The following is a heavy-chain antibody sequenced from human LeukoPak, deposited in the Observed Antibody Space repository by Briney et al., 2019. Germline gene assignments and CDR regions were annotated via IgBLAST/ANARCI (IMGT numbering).Heavy chain of an antibody. J-gene: IGHJ5*02. Sequence: KPSETLSLTCTVSGGSISSYYWSWIPQPPGKGLECIGYIYYSGSTNYNPSLKSRVTISVDTSKNQFSLKLSSVTAADTAVYYCARQGGCSSTSCLNNWFDPWGQGTLVTVSS. CDR2: IYYSGST. CDR3: ARQGGCSSTSCLNNWFDP. CDR1: GGSISSYY. D-gene: IGHD2-2*01. V-gene: IGHV4-59*08.